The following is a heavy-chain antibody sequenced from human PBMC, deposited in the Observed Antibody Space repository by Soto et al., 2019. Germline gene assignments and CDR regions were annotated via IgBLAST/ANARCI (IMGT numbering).Heavy chain of an antibody. D-gene: IGHD3-22*01. V-gene: IGHV4-59*11. CDR2: IYYTGST. CDR1: GGSIGSHY. J-gene: IGHJ6*02. Sequence: TLSLTCTVSGGSIGSHYWSWIRQPPGKGLEWIGHIYYTGSTNYNPSLKSRVTISIDTSENQFSLKLHSGTATDTAVYYCARHFYDSSGYYFALGLDVWGQGTTVTVSS. CDR3: ARHFYDSSGYYFALGLDV.